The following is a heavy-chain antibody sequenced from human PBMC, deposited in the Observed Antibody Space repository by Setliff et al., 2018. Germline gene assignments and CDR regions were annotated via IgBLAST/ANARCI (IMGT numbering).Heavy chain of an antibody. V-gene: IGHV3-7*03. D-gene: IGHD5-18*01. Sequence: GGSLRLSCAASGFTFSDHYMGWVRQAPGKGLEWVANIKRDGREIYYVDSVKGRFTISRDNAKNSLYLQMNSLRAEDTAVYYCASGHRYGYLFEYWGQGTLVTVSS. CDR3: ASGHRYGYLFEY. CDR1: GFTFSDHY. J-gene: IGHJ4*02. CDR2: IKRDGREI.